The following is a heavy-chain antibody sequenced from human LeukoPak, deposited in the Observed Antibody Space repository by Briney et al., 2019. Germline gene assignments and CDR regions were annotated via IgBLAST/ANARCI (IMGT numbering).Heavy chain of an antibody. CDR1: GGSFSGYY. CDR2: IHGSGNT. Sequence: PSETLSLTCAVYGGSFSGYYWSWIRQPPGKGLEWIGNIHGSGNTNFNPSLKSRLSMSLDTSRNQFSLNLTSVTAADTATYYCARETMLAGFASGLGFNYWGQGILVIVSS. CDR3: ARETMLAGFASGLGFNY. J-gene: IGHJ4*02. V-gene: IGHV4-34*11. D-gene: IGHD6-19*01.